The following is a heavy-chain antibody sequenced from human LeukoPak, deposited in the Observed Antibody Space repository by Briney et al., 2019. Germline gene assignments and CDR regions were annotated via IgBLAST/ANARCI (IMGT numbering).Heavy chain of an antibody. CDR2: ISYDGRDK. CDR1: EFTFSTYA. V-gene: IGHV3-30*04. CDR3: ARDWGGYSHFDS. J-gene: IGHJ4*02. D-gene: IGHD5-18*01. Sequence: PGGSLRLSCAASEFTFSTYAMHWVRQAPGKGLEWVAIISYDGRDKFYLDSVKGRFTISRDNSKNTLYLQMNSLRPEDTAVYYCARDWGGYSHFDSWGQGTLVTVSS.